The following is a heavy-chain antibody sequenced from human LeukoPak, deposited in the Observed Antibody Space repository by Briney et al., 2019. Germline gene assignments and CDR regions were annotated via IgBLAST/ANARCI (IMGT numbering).Heavy chain of an antibody. V-gene: IGHV3-23*01. D-gene: IGHD3-10*01. Sequence: PGGSLRLSCAASGFILSSHGMSWVRQAPGKGLEWVSAISGSGGSTYYADSVKGRFTISRDNSKNTLYLQMNSLRAEDTAVYYCAKGDYYGSGSYLDYWGQGTLVTVSS. CDR2: ISGSGGST. CDR1: GFILSSHG. CDR3: AKGDYYGSGSYLDY. J-gene: IGHJ4*02.